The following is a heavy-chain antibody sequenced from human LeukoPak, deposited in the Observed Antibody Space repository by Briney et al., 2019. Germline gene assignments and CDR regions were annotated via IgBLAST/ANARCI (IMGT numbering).Heavy chain of an antibody. Sequence: PGGSLRLSCAASGFTFSSYGMHWVRQAPGKGLEWVAFIRYDGSNKYYADSVKGRFTISRDNSKNTLYLQMNSLRAEDTAVYYCAREGREWLSVGIDYWGRGTLVTVSS. J-gene: IGHJ4*02. CDR2: IRYDGSNK. CDR3: AREGREWLSVGIDY. V-gene: IGHV3-30*02. CDR1: GFTFSSYG. D-gene: IGHD6-19*01.